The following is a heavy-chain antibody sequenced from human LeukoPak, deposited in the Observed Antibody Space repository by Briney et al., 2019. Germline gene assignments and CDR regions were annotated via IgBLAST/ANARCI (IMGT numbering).Heavy chain of an antibody. Sequence: GGSLRLSCAASGFTFSSYGMHWVRQAPGKGLEWMTFISYDGGSKYYADSVRGRFTISRDNSKNTLYLQMNSLRIEDTAVYYCAKHSGSGYGDPGVADSWGQGTRVSVSS. CDR1: GFTFSSYG. D-gene: IGHD4-17*01. CDR3: AKHSGSGYGDPGVADS. V-gene: IGHV3-30*18. J-gene: IGHJ4*02. CDR2: ISYDGGSK.